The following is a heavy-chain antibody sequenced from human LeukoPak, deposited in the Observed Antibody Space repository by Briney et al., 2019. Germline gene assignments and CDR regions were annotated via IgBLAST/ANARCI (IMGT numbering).Heavy chain of an antibody. J-gene: IGHJ3*02. Sequence: PSETLSLTCTVSGGSISSYYWSWIWQPPGKGLEWIGYIYYSGNTNYNPSLKSRVTISVDTSKNQFSLKLRSVTAADTAVYYCARGYGDYAAFDIWGQGTMVTVSS. D-gene: IGHD4-17*01. V-gene: IGHV4-59*01. CDR3: ARGYGDYAAFDI. CDR2: IYYSGNT. CDR1: GGSISSYY.